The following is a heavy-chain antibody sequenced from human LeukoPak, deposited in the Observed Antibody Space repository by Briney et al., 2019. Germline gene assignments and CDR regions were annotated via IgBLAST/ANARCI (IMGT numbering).Heavy chain of an antibody. CDR1: GFTVTRNY. D-gene: IGHD3-10*01. CDR3: AKDIFTMVRGVVDY. CDR2: IYSGETT. Sequence: GGSLRLSCTASGFTVTRNYMSWVRQAPGKGLEWVSAIYSGETTEYADSVKGRFTISRDSSKNTLYLQMNSLRAEDTALYYCAKDIFTMVRGVVDYWGQGTLVTVSS. J-gene: IGHJ4*02. V-gene: IGHV3-53*05.